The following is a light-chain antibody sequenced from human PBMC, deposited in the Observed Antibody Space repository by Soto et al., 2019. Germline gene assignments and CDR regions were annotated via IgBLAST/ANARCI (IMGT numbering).Light chain of an antibody. J-gene: IGKJ1*01. V-gene: IGKV2-28*01. CDR2: LGS. Sequence: DIVMTQSPLSLPVTPGESASISCRSSQSLLHSNGYNYLDWYLQKPGQSPQLLIYLGSNRASGVPDGFSGSESGTDFTLKISTVEAEDVGVYYCMQARQAPWTFGQGTRVEIK. CDR3: MQARQAPWT. CDR1: QSLLHSNGYNY.